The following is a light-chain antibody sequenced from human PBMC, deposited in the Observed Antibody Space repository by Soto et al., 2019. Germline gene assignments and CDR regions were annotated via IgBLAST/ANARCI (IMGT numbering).Light chain of an antibody. Sequence: QAMLSESGSVSGYPGQSIIIPNNGNAVSYQLVSWYQQQPGKAPKLILYDLTTRPSGVSNRFSGFKSGTTASLAISGLQAEDEGYYYCCSYVGTSNDVFGTGTKVTVL. CDR2: DLT. V-gene: IGLV2-23*02. CDR1: NGNAVSYQL. CDR3: CSYVGTSNDV. J-gene: IGLJ1*01.